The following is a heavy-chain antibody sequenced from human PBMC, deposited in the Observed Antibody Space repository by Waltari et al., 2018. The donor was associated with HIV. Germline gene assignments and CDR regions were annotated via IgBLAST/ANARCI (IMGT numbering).Heavy chain of an antibody. CDR2: ISWSSGRI. CDR1: GFTFDHPA. V-gene: IGHV3-9*01. J-gene: IGHJ4*02. Sequence: EVQLVEPGGGLVQPGRSLRLSCAASGFTFDHPASSRVRQAPGKGLEWVSGISWSSGRIGYADSVKVRFPISRDNAKNSLYLQMNSLRFEDTALYYCAKAISRIGVTEYYFDYWGQGTLVTVSS. CDR3: AKAISRIGVTEYYFDY. D-gene: IGHD6-19*01.